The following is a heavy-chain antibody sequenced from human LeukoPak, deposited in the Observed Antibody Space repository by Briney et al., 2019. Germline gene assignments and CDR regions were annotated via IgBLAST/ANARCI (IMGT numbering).Heavy chain of an antibody. V-gene: IGHV4-39*01. CDR3: ARRGQGRFDY. CDR1: GGSISSSSYY. Sequence: SETLSLTCTVSGGSISSSSYYWGWLRQPPGKGLEWIGSIYYSGSTYYNPSLKSRVTISVDTSKNQFSLKLSSVTAADTAVYYCARRGQGRFDYWGQGTLVTVSS. CDR2: IYYSGST. J-gene: IGHJ4*02.